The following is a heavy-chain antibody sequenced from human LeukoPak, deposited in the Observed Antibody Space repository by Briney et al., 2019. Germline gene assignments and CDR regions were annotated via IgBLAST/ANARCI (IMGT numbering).Heavy chain of an antibody. J-gene: IGHJ3*02. CDR2: IIPIFGTA. CDR1: GGTFSSYA. Sequence: ASVKVSCKASGGTFSSYAISWVRQAPGQGLEWMGGIIPIFGTANYAQKFQGRVTITTDESTSTAYMELSSLRSEDTAAYYCARDTYYDSSGYYDPPRAFDIWGQGTMVTVSS. V-gene: IGHV1-69*05. D-gene: IGHD3-22*01. CDR3: ARDTYYDSSGYYDPPRAFDI.